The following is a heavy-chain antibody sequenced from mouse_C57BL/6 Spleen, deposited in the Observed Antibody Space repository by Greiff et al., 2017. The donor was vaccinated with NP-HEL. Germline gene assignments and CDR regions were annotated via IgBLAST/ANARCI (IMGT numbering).Heavy chain of an antibody. D-gene: IGHD2-3*01. J-gene: IGHJ4*01. CDR2: IDPSDSYT. V-gene: IGHV1-69*01. CDR1: GYTFTSYW. Sequence: QVQLQQPGAELVMPGASVKLSCKASGYTFTSYWMHWVKQRPGQGLEWIGEIDPSDSYTNYNQKSKGKSTLTVDKSSSTAYMQLSSLTSEDSAVYYCARSIYDGYYGGFYAMDYWGQGTSVTVSS. CDR3: ARSIYDGYYGGFYAMDY.